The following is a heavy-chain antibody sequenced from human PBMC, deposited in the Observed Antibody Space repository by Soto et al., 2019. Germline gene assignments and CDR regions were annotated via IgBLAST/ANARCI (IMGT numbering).Heavy chain of an antibody. CDR1: GFTFGSYW. D-gene: IGHD6-19*01. CDR3: ARVGGSSGWTNYYYYGMDV. CDR2: IKQDGSEK. J-gene: IGHJ6*02. Sequence: GGSLRLSCAASGFTFGSYWMSWVRQAPGKGLEWVANIKQDGSEKYYVDSVKGRFTISRDNAKNSLYLQMNSLRAEDTAVYYCARVGGSSGWTNYYYYGMDVWGQGTTVTVSS. V-gene: IGHV3-7*03.